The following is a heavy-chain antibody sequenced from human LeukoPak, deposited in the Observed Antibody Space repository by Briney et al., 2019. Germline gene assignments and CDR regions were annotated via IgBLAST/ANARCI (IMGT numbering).Heavy chain of an antibody. J-gene: IGHJ6*03. CDR2: ISWNSGSI. V-gene: IGHV3-9*01. D-gene: IGHD2-15*01. CDR1: GFTFDEYA. Sequence: PGGSLGLSCAGSGFTFDEYAMHWVRQAPGKGLEWVSGISWNSGSIAYADSVKGRFTISRDNAKNLLFLQMSSLRAADTALYYCVKGHCSSSSCFPNYYYYMDVWGTGTTVTVSS. CDR3: VKGHCSSSSCFPNYYYYMDV.